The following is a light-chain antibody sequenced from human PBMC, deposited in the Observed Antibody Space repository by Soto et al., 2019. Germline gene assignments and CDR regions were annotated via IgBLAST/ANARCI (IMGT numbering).Light chain of an antibody. CDR3: QQYYSTPHT. J-gene: IGKJ2*01. CDR2: WAS. V-gene: IGKV4-1*01. CDR1: KSVLYSSNNKNY. Sequence: DIVMTESPDFLAVSLGERATINCKSSKSVLYSSNNKNYLAWYQQKPGQPPKLLIYWASTRESGVPDRFSGSGSGTDFTLTISSLQAEDVAVYYCQQYYSTPHTFGQGTKLEIK.